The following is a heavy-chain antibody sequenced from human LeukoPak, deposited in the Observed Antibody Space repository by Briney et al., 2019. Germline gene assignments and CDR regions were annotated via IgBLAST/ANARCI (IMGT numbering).Heavy chain of an antibody. Sequence: GGSLRLSCAASGFTFSTFAMNWVRQAPGKGLEWVSYISSGGTTIYSADSVKGRFTISRDNAKNSLFPEMNSLRDEDTAVYYCARRCLDSGSFSFDYWGQGTLVTVSS. CDR1: GFTFSTFA. CDR2: ISSGGTTI. J-gene: IGHJ4*02. D-gene: IGHD3-10*01. V-gene: IGHV3-48*02. CDR3: ARRCLDSGSFSFDY.